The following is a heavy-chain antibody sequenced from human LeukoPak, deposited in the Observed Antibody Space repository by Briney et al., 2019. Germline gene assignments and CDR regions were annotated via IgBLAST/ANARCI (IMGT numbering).Heavy chain of an antibody. CDR3: ARVSGSYRWYFDY. V-gene: IGHV4-61*02. CDR1: GGSISSGSYY. D-gene: IGHD1-26*01. CDR2: IYTSGST. Sequence: SETLSLTCTVSGGSISSGSYYWSWIRQPAGKGLEWIGRIYTSGSTNYNPSLKSRFTISVDTSKNQFSLKLSSVTAADTAVYYCARVSGSYRWYFDYWGQGTLVTVSS. J-gene: IGHJ4*02.